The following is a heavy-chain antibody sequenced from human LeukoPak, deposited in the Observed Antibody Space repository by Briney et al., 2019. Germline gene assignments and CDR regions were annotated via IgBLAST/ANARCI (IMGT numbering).Heavy chain of an antibody. CDR3: AKGDPVSTVTGGMDV. D-gene: IGHD4-17*01. Sequence: PGGSLRLSCAASGFTFDDYAMHWVRQAPGKGLEWVSGISWNSGSIGYADSVKGRFTISRDNAKNSLYLQMNSLRAEDTALYYCAKGDPVSTVTGGMDVWGQGTTVTVSS. CDR1: GFTFDDYA. CDR2: ISWNSGSI. V-gene: IGHV3-9*01. J-gene: IGHJ6*02.